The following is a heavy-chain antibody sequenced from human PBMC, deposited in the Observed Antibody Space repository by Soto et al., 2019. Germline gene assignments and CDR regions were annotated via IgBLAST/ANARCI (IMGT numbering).Heavy chain of an antibody. V-gene: IGHV3-30-3*01. CDR3: ARVNSNSGHFDY. D-gene: IGHD1-26*01. CDR1: GFTFSSYA. Sequence: GGSLRLSCAASGFTFSSYAMHWVRQAPGKGLEWVAVISYDGSNKYYADSVKGRFTISRDNSKNTLYLQMNSLRAEDTAVYYCARVNSNSGHFDYWGQGTLVTVSS. J-gene: IGHJ4*02. CDR2: ISYDGSNK.